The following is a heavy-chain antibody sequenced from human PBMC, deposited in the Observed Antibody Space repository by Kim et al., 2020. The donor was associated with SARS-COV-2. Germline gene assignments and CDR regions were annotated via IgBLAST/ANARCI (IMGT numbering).Heavy chain of an antibody. CDR2: LYYSGSS. Sequence: SETLSLTCIVSGASISRGGYYWGWLRQPPGKGLEWIVSLYYSGSSYYHPSLESGVTISVDTSKNQFSLRLKSMTAADTTASFCPRMRPQLIPAIFDPW. V-gene: IGHV4-39*07. CDR3: PRMRPQLIPAIFDP. CDR1: GASISRGGYY. D-gene: IGHD1-1*01. J-gene: IGHJ5*02.